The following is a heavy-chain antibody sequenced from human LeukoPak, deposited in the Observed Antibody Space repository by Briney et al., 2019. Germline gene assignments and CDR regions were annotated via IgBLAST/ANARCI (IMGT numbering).Heavy chain of an antibody. Sequence: GGSLRLSCAASGFTFSSYSMNWVRQAPGKGLQWVSSISSSSSYIYYADSVKGRFTISRDNAKNSLYLQMNSLRAEDTAVYYCARSSTPGIAVAGTMDYWGQGTLVTVSS. CDR3: ARSSTPGIAVAGTMDY. D-gene: IGHD6-19*01. CDR2: ISSSSSYI. J-gene: IGHJ4*02. V-gene: IGHV3-21*01. CDR1: GFTFSSYS.